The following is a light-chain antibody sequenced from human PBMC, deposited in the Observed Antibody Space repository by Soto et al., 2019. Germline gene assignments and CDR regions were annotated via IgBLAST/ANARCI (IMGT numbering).Light chain of an antibody. CDR1: QSVSSY. Sequence: EIVLTQSPATLSLSPGERATLACRASQSVSSYLAWYQQKPGQAPRLLIYDASNRATGIPARFSGSGSGTDFTLTISSLEPEDFAVYYCQHRSNWPLTFGGGTKVEIK. J-gene: IGKJ4*01. CDR3: QHRSNWPLT. CDR2: DAS. V-gene: IGKV3-11*01.